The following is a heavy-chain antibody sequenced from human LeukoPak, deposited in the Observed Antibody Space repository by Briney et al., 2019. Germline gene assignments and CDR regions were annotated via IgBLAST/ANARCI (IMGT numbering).Heavy chain of an antibody. V-gene: IGHV3-53*01. CDR2: IYSDNT. CDR3: ARRAGAYSHPYDY. CDR1: GFTFSSYS. Sequence: GGSLRLSCEASGFTFSSYSMNWVRQAPGKGLEWVSFIYSDNTHYSDSVKGRFTISRDNSKNTLYLQMNSLRAEDTAVYYCARRAGAYSHPYDYWGQGTLVTVSS. J-gene: IGHJ4*02. D-gene: IGHD4/OR15-4a*01.